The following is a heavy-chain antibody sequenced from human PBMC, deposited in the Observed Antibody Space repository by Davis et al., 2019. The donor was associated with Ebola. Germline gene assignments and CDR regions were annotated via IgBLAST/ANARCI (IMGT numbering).Heavy chain of an antibody. Sequence: MPSETLSLTCDVYGGSFSGYFWSWIRQSPGKGLEWIGDIHQSGNPNYNPSLKSRVTMSVDTSKNHFSLKLNSVTAADTAVYYCARSLLSDYSAPSRVAYWGQGTLATVSS. CDR2: IHQSGNP. V-gene: IGHV4-34*01. CDR1: GGSFSGYF. D-gene: IGHD4-11*01. J-gene: IGHJ4*02. CDR3: ARSLLSDYSAPSRVAY.